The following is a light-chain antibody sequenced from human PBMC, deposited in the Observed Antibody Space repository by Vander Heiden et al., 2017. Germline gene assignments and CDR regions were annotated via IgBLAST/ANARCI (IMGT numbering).Light chain of an antibody. Sequence: QAVVTQEPSLTVSPGRTVTLTCGSNTGAVTSGHYPYWFQQKPGQAPRTLIYDTANKHSWTPARFSGSLLGGKAALTLSGAQPEDEADYYCLLYYSGVVVFGGGTKLTVL. CDR1: TGAVTSGHY. J-gene: IGLJ2*01. V-gene: IGLV7-46*01. CDR3: LLYYSGVVV. CDR2: DTA.